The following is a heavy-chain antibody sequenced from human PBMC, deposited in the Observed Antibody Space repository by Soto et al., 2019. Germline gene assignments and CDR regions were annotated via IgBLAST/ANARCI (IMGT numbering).Heavy chain of an antibody. Sequence: QVQLQESGPGLVKPSETLSLTCAVSGDSISSYYCMWIRQPPGKGLESIGYLYYGRSANYNPSLKSRVTLSVDTSTTQCSLTRSSMTAADTAVYYCALRSMAVVPEYWGQGTLVTVSS. V-gene: IGHV4-59*01. CDR1: GDSISSYY. CDR2: LYYGRSA. CDR3: ALRSMAVVPEY. J-gene: IGHJ4*02. D-gene: IGHD3-22*01.